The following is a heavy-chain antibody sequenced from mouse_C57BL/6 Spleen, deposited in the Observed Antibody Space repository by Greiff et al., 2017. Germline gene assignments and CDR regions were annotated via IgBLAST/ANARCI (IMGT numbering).Heavy chain of an antibody. J-gene: IGHJ2*01. CDR2: IYPGDGDT. CDR1: GYAFSSSW. V-gene: IGHV1-82*01. D-gene: IGHD3-2*02. Sequence: QVQLQQSGPELVKPGASVKISCKASGYAFSSSWMNWVKQRPGKGLEWIGRIYPGDGDTNYNGKFKGKATLTADKSSSTAYMQLSSLTSEDSAVYFCARSPKLRLYYFDYWGQGTTLTVSS. CDR3: ARSPKLRLYYFDY.